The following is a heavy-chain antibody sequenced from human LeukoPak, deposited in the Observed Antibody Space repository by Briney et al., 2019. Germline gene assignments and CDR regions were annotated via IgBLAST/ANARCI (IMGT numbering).Heavy chain of an antibody. D-gene: IGHD4-23*01. Sequence: SQTLSLTCTVSGGSISSGGYYWSWIRQPPGKGLEWIGYIYHSGSTYYNPSLKSRVTISVDRSKNQFSLKLSSVTAADTAVYYCARDRGYGGNPVYFQHWGQGTLVTVSS. CDR1: GGSISSGGYY. CDR2: IYHSGST. J-gene: IGHJ1*01. CDR3: ARDRGYGGNPVYFQH. V-gene: IGHV4-30-2*01.